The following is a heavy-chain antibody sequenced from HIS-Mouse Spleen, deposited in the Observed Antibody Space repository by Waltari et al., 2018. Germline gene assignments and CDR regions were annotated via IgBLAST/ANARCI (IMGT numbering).Heavy chain of an antibody. CDR2: IYYRGST. CDR3: AREIPYSSSWYDWYFDL. J-gene: IGHJ2*01. Sequence: QLQLQESGPGLVKPSETLSLTCTVSGGSISSSSYYWGGIRPPPGNGLGGIGSIYYRGSTYYNPSLKSRVTISVDTSKNQFSLKLSSVTAADTAVYYCAREIPYSSSWYDWYFDLWGRGTLVTVSS. D-gene: IGHD6-13*01. V-gene: IGHV4-39*07. CDR1: GGSISSSSYY.